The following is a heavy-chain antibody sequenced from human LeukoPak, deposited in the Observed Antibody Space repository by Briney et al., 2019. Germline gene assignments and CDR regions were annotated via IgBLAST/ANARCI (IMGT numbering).Heavy chain of an antibody. CDR1: GDSVSTNSAT. D-gene: IGHD1-26*01. CDR3: ARLVGASWFDS. Sequence: SSQTLSLTCAISGDSVSTNSATWPWLRQSPSRGLEWLGRTYYRSKWSNDYAVSMKSRITINPDTSKNQFSLQLNSVTPEDTAVYYCARLVGASWFDSWGQGTLVTVSS. CDR2: TYYRSKWSN. V-gene: IGHV6-1*01. J-gene: IGHJ5*01.